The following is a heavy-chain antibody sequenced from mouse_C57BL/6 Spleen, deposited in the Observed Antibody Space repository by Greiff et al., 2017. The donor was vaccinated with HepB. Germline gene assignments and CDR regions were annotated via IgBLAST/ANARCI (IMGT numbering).Heavy chain of an antibody. Sequence: EVKVIESGGGLVQPGGSLKLSCAASGIDFSRYWMSWVRRAPGKGLEWIGEINPDSSTINYAPSLKDKFIISRDKAKNTLYLQMSKVRSEDTALYYCARPGYYYSNYVCFAYWGQGTLVTVSA. D-gene: IGHD2-5*01. V-gene: IGHV4-1*01. CDR1: GIDFSRYW. J-gene: IGHJ3*01. CDR2: INPDSSTI. CDR3: ARPGYYYSNYVCFAY.